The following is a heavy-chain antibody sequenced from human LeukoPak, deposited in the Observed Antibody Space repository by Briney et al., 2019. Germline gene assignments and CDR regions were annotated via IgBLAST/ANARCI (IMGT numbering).Heavy chain of an antibody. CDR1: GYTFTSYG. J-gene: IGHJ4*02. Sequence: GASVKVSCKASGYTFTSYGISWLRQAPGQGLEWMGWISAYNGNTNYAQKLQGRVTMTTDTSTSTAYMELRSLRSDDTAVYYCARALKYQLLYVLGYWGQGTLVTVSS. CDR2: ISAYNGNT. V-gene: IGHV1-18*01. D-gene: IGHD2-2*02. CDR3: ARALKYQLLYVLGY.